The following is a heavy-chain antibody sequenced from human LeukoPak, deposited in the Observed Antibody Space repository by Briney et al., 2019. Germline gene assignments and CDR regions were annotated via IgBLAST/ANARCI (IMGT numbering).Heavy chain of an antibody. Sequence: SETLSLTCAVYGGSFSGYYWSWIRQPPGKGLEWIGEINHSGSTNYNPSLKSRVTISVDTSKNQFSLKLSSVTAADTAVYYCARGPKKIFGVVIQKYNFDYWGQGTLVTVS. V-gene: IGHV4-34*01. CDR2: INHSGST. D-gene: IGHD3-3*01. J-gene: IGHJ4*02. CDR1: GGSFSGYY. CDR3: ARGPKKIFGVVIQKYNFDY.